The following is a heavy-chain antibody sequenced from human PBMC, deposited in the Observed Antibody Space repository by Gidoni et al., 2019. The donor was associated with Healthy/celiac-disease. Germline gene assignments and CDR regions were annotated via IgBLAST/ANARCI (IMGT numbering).Heavy chain of an antibody. D-gene: IGHD3-10*01. CDR3: ARQGRRGYYGSGKENWFDP. V-gene: IGHV4-39*01. CDR1: GGSISSSSYY. CDR2: IYYSGST. J-gene: IGHJ5*02. Sequence: QLQLQESGPGLVKPSETLSLTCTVSGGSISSSSYYWGWIRQPPGKGLEWIGSIYYSGSTYYNPSLKSRVTISVDTSKNQFSLKLSSVTAADTAVYYCARQGRRGYYGSGKENWFDPWGQGTLVTVSS.